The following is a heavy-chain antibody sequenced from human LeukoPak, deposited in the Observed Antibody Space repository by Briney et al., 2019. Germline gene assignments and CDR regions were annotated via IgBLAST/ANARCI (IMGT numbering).Heavy chain of an antibody. V-gene: IGHV3-23*01. J-gene: IGHJ4*02. CDR2: ISGSGGST. CDR3: AKAQIYDSSGYYPDY. Sequence: GGSLRLSCAASGFTFSSYAMSWVRQAPGKGLEWVSAISGSGGSTYYADSVKGRFTISRDNPKNTLYLQMNSLRAEDTAVYYCAKAQIYDSSGYYPDYWGQGTLVTVSS. CDR1: GFTFSSYA. D-gene: IGHD3-22*01.